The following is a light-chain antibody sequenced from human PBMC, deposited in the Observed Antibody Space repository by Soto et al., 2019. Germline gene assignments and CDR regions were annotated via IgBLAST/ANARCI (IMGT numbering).Light chain of an antibody. J-gene: IGLJ1*01. CDR2: GNS. Sequence: QSVLTQPPSVSGAPGQTVTISCTGSSSNIGAGYDVHWYQQLPGTAPKLLIYGNSNRPSRVPDRFSGSKSGTSASLAITGLQAEDEADYYCPSYDSSLSYVFGTGTKVTVL. V-gene: IGLV1-40*01. CDR3: PSYDSSLSYV. CDR1: SSNIGAGYD.